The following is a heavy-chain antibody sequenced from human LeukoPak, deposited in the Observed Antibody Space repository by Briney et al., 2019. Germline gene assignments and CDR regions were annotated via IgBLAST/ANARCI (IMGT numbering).Heavy chain of an antibody. J-gene: IGHJ5*02. CDR3: ARGGERANFYGLGSSPNWFDP. D-gene: IGHD3-10*01. Sequence: ASVKVSCKASGYTFISYGINWVRQAAGQGLEWMGWMNPNSGNTGYAQKFQGRVTMTRNTSISTAYMELSGLRSDDTAVYYCARGGERANFYGLGSSPNWFDPWGQGTLVTVSS. CDR1: GYTFISYG. V-gene: IGHV1-8*02. CDR2: MNPNSGNT.